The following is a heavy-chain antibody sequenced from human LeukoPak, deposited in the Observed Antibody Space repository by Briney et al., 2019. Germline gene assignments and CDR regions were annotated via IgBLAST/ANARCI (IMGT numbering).Heavy chain of an antibody. CDR1: GGSISSSSYY. J-gene: IGHJ4*02. V-gene: IGHV4-39*07. D-gene: IGHD1-26*01. Sequence: SETLSLTCTVSGGSISSSSYYWGWIRQPPGKGLEWIGSIYYSGSTYYNPSLKSRVTISVDTSKNQFSLKLSSVTAADTAVYYCARVTSGSYYPFDYWGQGTLVTVSS. CDR3: ARVTSGSYYPFDY. CDR2: IYYSGST.